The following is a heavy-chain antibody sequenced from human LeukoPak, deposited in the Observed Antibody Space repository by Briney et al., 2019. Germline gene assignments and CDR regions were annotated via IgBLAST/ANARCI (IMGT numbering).Heavy chain of an antibody. V-gene: IGHV3-74*01. CDR1: GFTFSSYW. Sequence: QPGGSLRLSCAASGFTFSSYWMHWVRQAPGKGLVWVSRINSDGSSTSYADSVKGRFTISRDNSKNTLYLQMNSLRAEDTAVYYCAKDRGDYGATGGYWGQGTLVTVSS. D-gene: IGHD4/OR15-4a*01. J-gene: IGHJ4*02. CDR2: INSDGSST. CDR3: AKDRGDYGATGGY.